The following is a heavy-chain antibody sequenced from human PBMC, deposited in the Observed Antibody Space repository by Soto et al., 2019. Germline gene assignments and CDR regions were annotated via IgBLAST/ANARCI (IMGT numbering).Heavy chain of an antibody. V-gene: IGHV1-18*01. CDR2: ISAYNGNT. CDR3: AGDHRNHFVRGPPGY. D-gene: IGHD3-10*02. J-gene: IGHJ4*02. CDR1: GYTFTSYG. Sequence: ASVKVSCKASGYTFTSYGISWVRQAPGQGLEWMGWISAYNGNTNYAQKLQGRVTMTTDTSTSTAYMELRSLRSDDTAVYYCAGDHRNHFVRGPPGYWGQGTLVTVSS.